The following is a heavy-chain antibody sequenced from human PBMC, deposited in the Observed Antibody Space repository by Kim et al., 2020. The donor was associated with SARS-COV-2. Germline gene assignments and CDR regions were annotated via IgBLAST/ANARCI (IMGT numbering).Heavy chain of an antibody. CDR3: ARDPEPNYDILTGYYGGGFDP. Sequence: GSLRLSCAASGFTFSSYSMNWVRQAPGKGLEWVSSISSSSSYIYYADSVKGRFTISRDNAKNSLYLQMNSLRAEDTAVYYCARDPEPNYDILTGYYGGGFDPWGQGTLVTVSS. V-gene: IGHV3-21*01. J-gene: IGHJ5*02. D-gene: IGHD3-9*01. CDR2: ISSSSSYI. CDR1: GFTFSSYS.